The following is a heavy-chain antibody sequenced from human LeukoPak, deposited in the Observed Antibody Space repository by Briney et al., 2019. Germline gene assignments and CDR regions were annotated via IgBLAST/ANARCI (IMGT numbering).Heavy chain of an antibody. CDR1: GFTFSSYA. CDR3: AKVDRGSGWDGGAFDI. Sequence: GGSLRLSCAASGFTFSSYAMSWVRQAPGKGLEWVSAISGSGGSTYYADSVKGRFTISRDNSKNTLYLQMNSLRAEDTAVYYCAKVDRGSGWDGGAFDIWGQGTMVTVSS. CDR2: ISGSGGST. D-gene: IGHD6-19*01. J-gene: IGHJ3*02. V-gene: IGHV3-23*01.